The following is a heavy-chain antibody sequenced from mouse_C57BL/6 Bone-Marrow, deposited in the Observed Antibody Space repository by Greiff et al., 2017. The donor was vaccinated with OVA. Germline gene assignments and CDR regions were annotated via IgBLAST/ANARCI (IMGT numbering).Heavy chain of an antibody. CDR3: AQRGYDYPAMDY. CDR1: GFNIKDYY. CDR2: IDPEDGET. Sequence: EVQVVESGAELVKPGASVKLSCTASGFNIKDYYMHWVKQRTEQGLEWIGRIDPEDGETKYAPKFQGKATITADTSSSTAYMQLSSLTSEDSAVYYCAQRGYDYPAMDYWGQGTSVTVSS. D-gene: IGHD2-4*01. V-gene: IGHV14-2*01. J-gene: IGHJ4*01.